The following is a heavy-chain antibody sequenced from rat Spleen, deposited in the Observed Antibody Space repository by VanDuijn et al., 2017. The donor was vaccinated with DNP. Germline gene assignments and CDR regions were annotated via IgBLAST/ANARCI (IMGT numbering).Heavy chain of an antibody. CDR2: IIHDGSNI. CDR3: TRGKNYALDA. V-gene: IGHV5-17*01. CDR1: GFTFSDYA. Sequence: EVQLVESGGGLVQPGNSLKLSCAASGFTFSDYAMAWVRQSPKKGLEWVATIIHDGSNIYYGDSVKGRLTIARDNAKSTLYLQMDSLRSEDTATYYCTRGKNYALDAWGQGTSVTVSS. J-gene: IGHJ4*01. D-gene: IGHD1-4*01.